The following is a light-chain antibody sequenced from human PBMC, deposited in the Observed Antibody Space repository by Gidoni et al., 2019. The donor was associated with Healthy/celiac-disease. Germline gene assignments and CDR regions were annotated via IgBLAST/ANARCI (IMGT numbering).Light chain of an antibody. J-gene: IGKJ3*01. CDR2: WAS. CDR3: QQYYSTPLT. Sequence: DIVMTQAQDSLAVSLGERATINCKSSQSFLYSSNNKNYLAWYQQKPGQPPKLLIYWASTRESGVPDRFSGSGSGTDFTLTISSLQAEDVAVYYCQQYYSTPLTFGPGTKVDIK. V-gene: IGKV4-1*01. CDR1: QSFLYSSNNKNY.